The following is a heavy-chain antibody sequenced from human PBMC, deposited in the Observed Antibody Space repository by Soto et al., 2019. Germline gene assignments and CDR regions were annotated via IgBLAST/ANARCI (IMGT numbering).Heavy chain of an antibody. CDR3: ARAPYFYDSSAYFGY. CDR1: GYTFTSYG. CDR2: ISTYSGNT. Sequence: QVQLVQSGAEVKKPGASVKVSCKASGYTFTSYGISWVRQAPGQGLEWMGWISTYSGNTNYAQKLQVRVTMTTDTSTSTAYMELRGLRSDDTAVYYCARAPYFYDSSAYFGYWGQGTLVTVSS. D-gene: IGHD3-22*01. V-gene: IGHV1-18*01. J-gene: IGHJ4*02.